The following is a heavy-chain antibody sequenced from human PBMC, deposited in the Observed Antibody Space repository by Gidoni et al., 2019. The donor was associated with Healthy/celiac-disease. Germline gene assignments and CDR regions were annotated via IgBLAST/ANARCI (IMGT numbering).Heavy chain of an antibody. CDR2: IYYSGST. V-gene: IGHV4-39*07. Sequence: QLQLQESGPGLVKPSETLSLTCTVSGGSISSSSYYWGWIRQPPGKGLEWIGSIYYSGSTYYNPSLKSRVTISVDTSKNQFSLKLSSVTAADTAVYYCASLYYYDSSGYPDYFDYWGQGTLVTVSS. CDR1: GGSISSSSYY. J-gene: IGHJ4*02. D-gene: IGHD3-22*01. CDR3: ASLYYYDSSGYPDYFDY.